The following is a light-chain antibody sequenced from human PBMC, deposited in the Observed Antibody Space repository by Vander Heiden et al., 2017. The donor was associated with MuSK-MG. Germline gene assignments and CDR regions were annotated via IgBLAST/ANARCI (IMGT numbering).Light chain of an antibody. CDR1: QSISSW. CDR3: QQYNSYSPLT. CDR2: KAS. Sequence: DIQMTQSPSTLSASVGDRVTITCRASQSISSWLAWYQQKPGKAPKLLIYKASSLESGVPSRFSGSGSGTEFTLTISSLHPDDFATYYCQQYNSYSPLTFGGGTKVEIQ. V-gene: IGKV1-5*03. J-gene: IGKJ4*01.